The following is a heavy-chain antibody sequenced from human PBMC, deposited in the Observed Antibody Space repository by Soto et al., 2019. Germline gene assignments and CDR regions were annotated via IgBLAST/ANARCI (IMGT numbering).Heavy chain of an antibody. J-gene: IGHJ4*02. D-gene: IGHD6-6*01. CDR2: IIPIFGTA. V-gene: IGHV1-69*13. Sequence: SVKVSCKASGGTFSSYAISWVRQAPGQGLEWMGGIIPIFGTANYAQKFQGRVTITADESTSTAYMELSSLRSEDTAVYYCARDQEKSYSSSPYYFDYWGQGTLVTVSS. CDR3: ARDQEKSYSSSPYYFDY. CDR1: GGTFSSYA.